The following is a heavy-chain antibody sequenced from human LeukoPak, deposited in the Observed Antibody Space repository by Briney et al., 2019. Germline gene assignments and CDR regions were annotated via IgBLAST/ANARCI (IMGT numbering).Heavy chain of an antibody. D-gene: IGHD3-3*01. J-gene: IGHJ6*02. CDR2: INPKSGGT. V-gene: IGHV1-2*02. CDR1: GYTFTDFY. CDR3: AREGITIFGVVSVKGMDV. Sequence: GASVKVSCKASGYTFTDFYMHWVRQAPGQGLEWMGWINPKSGGTSYAQKFQGRVTMTRDTSISTAYMELSRLRSDDTAVYYCAREGITIFGVVSVKGMDVRGQGTTVTVSS.